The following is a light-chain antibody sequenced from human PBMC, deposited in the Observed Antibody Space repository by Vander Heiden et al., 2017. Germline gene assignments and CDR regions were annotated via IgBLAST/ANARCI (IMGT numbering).Light chain of an antibody. Sequence: DIQMTHSPSSLSASVGDRVSITCRASQSISSYLNWYQQKPGKGPKLLIDAASSLQSGVPLRFSGSGSGTDFTLTISGLQPEDFETYYCQRSYSTRYTFGQGTKLEIK. CDR3: QRSYSTRYT. CDR2: AAS. J-gene: IGKJ2*01. CDR1: QSISSY. V-gene: IGKV1-39*01.